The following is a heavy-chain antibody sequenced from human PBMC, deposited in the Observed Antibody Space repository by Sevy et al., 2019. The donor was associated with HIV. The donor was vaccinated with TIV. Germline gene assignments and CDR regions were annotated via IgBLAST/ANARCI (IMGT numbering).Heavy chain of an antibody. V-gene: IGHV5-51*01. D-gene: IGHD2-2*01. Sequence: GESLKISCKGSGYSFTSYWIGWVRQMPGKGLEWMGIIYPGDSDTRYSPSFQGQVTISADKSISTAYLQGSSLKASDTAMYYCARWIVVVPAETGFDPWGQGTLVTVSS. CDR3: ARWIVVVPAETGFDP. CDR2: IYPGDSDT. J-gene: IGHJ5*02. CDR1: GYSFTSYW.